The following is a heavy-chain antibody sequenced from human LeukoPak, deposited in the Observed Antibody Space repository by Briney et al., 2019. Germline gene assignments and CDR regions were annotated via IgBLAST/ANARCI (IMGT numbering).Heavy chain of an antibody. CDR2: ISSSGSTI. J-gene: IGHJ4*02. CDR1: AFTFSDYY. V-gene: IGHV3-11*01. Sequence: SGGSLRLSCAASAFTFSDYYMSWIRQAPRKGLEWVSYISSSGSTIYYADSVKGRFTIPRDNAKNSLCLQMNSLRAEDTAVYYCARDPAYGDYPYYFDYWGQGTLVTVSS. CDR3: ARDPAYGDYPYYFDY. D-gene: IGHD4-17*01.